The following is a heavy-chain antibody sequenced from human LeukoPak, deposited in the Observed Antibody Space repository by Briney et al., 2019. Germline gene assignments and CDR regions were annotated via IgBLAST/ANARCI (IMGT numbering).Heavy chain of an antibody. Sequence: AASVKVSCKASGDTFTTDYIHWVRQGPGQGPEWMVVSNPSGGSTTNAQKFQGRVTMTRDTSTSTVYMELSSLRSKDTAIYYCARARGSGSYYGHDYYYYHYMDVWGKGTTVTVSS. V-gene: IGHV1-46*01. CDR1: GDTFTTDY. D-gene: IGHD3-10*01. CDR3: ARARGSGSYYGHDYYYYHYMDV. J-gene: IGHJ6*03. CDR2: SNPSGGST.